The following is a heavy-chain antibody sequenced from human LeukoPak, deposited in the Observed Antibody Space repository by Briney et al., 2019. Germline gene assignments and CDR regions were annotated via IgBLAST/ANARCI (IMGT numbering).Heavy chain of an antibody. CDR2: INSDGSST. CDR1: GFTFSSNW. CDR3: AKERAGYTNPYYFDY. D-gene: IGHD3-16*02. Sequence: PGGSLRLSCAASGFTFSSNWMHWVRQAPGKGLVWVSRINSDGSSTTYADSVKGRFTIARDNAKNTLYLQMSSLRAEDTAVYYCAKERAGYTNPYYFDYWGQGTLVTVSS. J-gene: IGHJ4*02. V-gene: IGHV3-74*01.